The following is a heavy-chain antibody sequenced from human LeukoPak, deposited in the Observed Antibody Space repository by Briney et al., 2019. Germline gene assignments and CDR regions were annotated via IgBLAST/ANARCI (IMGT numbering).Heavy chain of an antibody. D-gene: IGHD6-13*01. V-gene: IGHV3-43*01. CDR2: ISWDGGTR. Sequence: GVSLRLSCAASGFTFEDYNMHWVRQAPGKGLEWVSLISWDGGTRYYADSVKGRFNISRDNSKKSLYLQMNSLRTEDTALYYCAKELEAAAAFDYWGQGTLVTVSS. CDR1: GFTFEDYN. CDR3: AKELEAAAAFDY. J-gene: IGHJ4*02.